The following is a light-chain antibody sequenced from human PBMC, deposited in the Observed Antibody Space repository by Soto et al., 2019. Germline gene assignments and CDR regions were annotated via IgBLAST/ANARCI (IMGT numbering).Light chain of an antibody. V-gene: IGKV4-1*01. CDR1: RSVLFSTNKKNY. CDR2: WAS. J-gene: IGKJ4*01. CDR3: QQYFATPLT. Sequence: DIVMTQSPDSLAVYLGERATFNCKSSRSVLFSTNKKNYLAWYQQKLGLPPKLLIYWASTRESGVPDRFSGSGSETNFTLTISSLQAEDVAVFYCQQYFATPLTFGGGTRVEI.